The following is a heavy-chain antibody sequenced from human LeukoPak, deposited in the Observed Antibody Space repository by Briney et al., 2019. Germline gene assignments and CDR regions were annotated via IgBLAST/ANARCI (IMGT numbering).Heavy chain of an antibody. V-gene: IGHV1-69*01. J-gene: IGHJ5*02. Sequence: SVKVSCKASGRTFNIYAISWVRQAPGQGLEWMGGIIPIFGTANYAQKFQGRVTSTADESTSTAYMELSSLRSEDTAVYYCARDAANYRSSTSCYPTWGQGTLVTVSS. CDR1: GRTFNIYA. D-gene: IGHD2-2*01. CDR3: ARDAANYRSSTSCYPT. CDR2: IIPIFGTA.